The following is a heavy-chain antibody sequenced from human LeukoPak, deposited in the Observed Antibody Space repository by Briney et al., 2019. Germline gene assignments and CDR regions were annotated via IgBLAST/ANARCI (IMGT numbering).Heavy chain of an antibody. J-gene: IGHJ4*02. CDR2: IRYDGSNK. Sequence: GGSLRLSCAASGFTFSSYGMHWVRQAPGKGLEWVAFIRYDGSNKYYADSVKGRFTISRDNSKNTLYLQMNSLRAEDTAVYYCAKDQAYMIEVSGIDYWGQGTLVTVSS. D-gene: IGHD3-22*01. CDR3: AKDQAYMIEVSGIDY. V-gene: IGHV3-30*02. CDR1: GFTFSSYG.